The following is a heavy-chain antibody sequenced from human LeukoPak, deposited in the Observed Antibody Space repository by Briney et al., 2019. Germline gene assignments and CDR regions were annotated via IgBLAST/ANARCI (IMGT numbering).Heavy chain of an antibody. Sequence: PSETLSLTCTVSGGSISSSSYYWGWIRQPPGKGLEWIGSIYYSGSTYYNPSLKSRVTISVDTSKNQFSLKLSSVTAADTAVYYCARDAVTQSSHAFDIWAQGTMVTVSS. CDR3: ARDAVTQSSHAFDI. D-gene: IGHD5-18*01. CDR2: IYYSGST. J-gene: IGHJ3*02. V-gene: IGHV4-39*07. CDR1: GGSISSSSYY.